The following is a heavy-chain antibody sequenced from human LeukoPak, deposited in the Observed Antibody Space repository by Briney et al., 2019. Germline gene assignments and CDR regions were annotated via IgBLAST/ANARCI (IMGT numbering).Heavy chain of an antibody. J-gene: IGHJ6*03. D-gene: IGHD2-2*01. CDR2: IYYSGST. Sequence: SETLSLTCTVSGGSISSYYWSWIRQPPGKGLEWIGYIYYSGSTNYNPSLKSRVTISVDTSKNQFSLKLSSVTAADTAVYYCARDGSSSGYYYYYYMDVWGKGTTVTVSS. CDR1: GGSISSYY. V-gene: IGHV4-59*01. CDR3: ARDGSSSGYYYYYYMDV.